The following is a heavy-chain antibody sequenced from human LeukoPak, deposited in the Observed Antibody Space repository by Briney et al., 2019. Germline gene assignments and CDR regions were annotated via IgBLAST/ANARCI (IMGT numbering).Heavy chain of an antibody. CDR1: GFTFSSYG. Sequence: PGGSLRLSCAASGFTFSSYGMHWVRQAPGKGLGWVAVISYDGRNKYYADSVMGRFTISRDNSKNTLYLQMNSLRAEDTAVYDCAKPMEARYFDWLSPKNWGQGTLVTVSS. CDR3: AKPMEARYFDWLSPKN. V-gene: IGHV3-30*18. CDR2: ISYDGRNK. J-gene: IGHJ4*02. D-gene: IGHD3-9*01.